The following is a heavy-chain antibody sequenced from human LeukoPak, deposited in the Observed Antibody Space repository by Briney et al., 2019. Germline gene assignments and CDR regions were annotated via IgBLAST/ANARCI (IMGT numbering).Heavy chain of an antibody. J-gene: IGHJ4*02. CDR1: GYTFTGYY. CDR3: ARDQNFHGSGGYYGIDC. D-gene: IGHD3-22*01. V-gene: IGHV1-2*02. Sequence: GASVQVSCKASGYTFTGYYIHWVRQAPGQGLEWIGWINPNNGGTNYAQKFQDRVTMTRDTSIGTAYMELSRLTSDDTAVYYCARDQNFHGSGGYYGIDCWGQGTLVTVSS. CDR2: INPNNGGT.